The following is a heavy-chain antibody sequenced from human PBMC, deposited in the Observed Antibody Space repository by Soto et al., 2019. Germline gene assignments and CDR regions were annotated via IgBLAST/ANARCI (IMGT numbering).Heavy chain of an antibody. V-gene: IGHV4-34*01. J-gene: IGHJ5*02. D-gene: IGHD4-17*01. Sequence: SERLAGTGGVYGGSLSDYYRSWTRQPPGKGLEWIGQINHSGSTTYNPSLKSRVTISVDTSKNQFSLRLSSVTAADTAVYYCATRSGDYVGWFDPWGQGTRVTVSS. CDR1: GGSLSDYY. CDR3: ATRSGDYVGWFDP. CDR2: INHSGST.